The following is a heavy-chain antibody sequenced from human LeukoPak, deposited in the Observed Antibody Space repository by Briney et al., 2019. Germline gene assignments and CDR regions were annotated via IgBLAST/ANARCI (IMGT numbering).Heavy chain of an antibody. J-gene: IGHJ6*03. V-gene: IGHV4-59*01. CDR2: IYYSGST. Sequence: SETLSLTCAVYGGSFSGYYWSWIRQPPGKGLEWIGYIYYSGSTNYNPSLKSRVTISVDTSKNQFSLKLSSVTAADTAVYYCARELPYSSSSGYYYMDVWGKGTTVTVSS. CDR1: GGSFSGYY. D-gene: IGHD6-6*01. CDR3: ARELPYSSSSGYYYMDV.